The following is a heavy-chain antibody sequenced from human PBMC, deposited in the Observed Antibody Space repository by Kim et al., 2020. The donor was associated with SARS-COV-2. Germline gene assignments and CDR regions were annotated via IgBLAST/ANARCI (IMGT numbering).Heavy chain of an antibody. J-gene: IGHJ2*01. D-gene: IGHD2-15*01. CDR3: AKGTREDGLEYFDL. CDR1: GFTFSSYG. Sequence: GGSLRLSCAASGFTFSSYGMHWVRQAPGKGLEWVAVISYDGSNKYYADSVKGRFTISRDNSKNTLYLQMNSLRAEDTAVYYCAKGTREDGLEYFDLWGRG. CDR2: ISYDGSNK. V-gene: IGHV3-30*18.